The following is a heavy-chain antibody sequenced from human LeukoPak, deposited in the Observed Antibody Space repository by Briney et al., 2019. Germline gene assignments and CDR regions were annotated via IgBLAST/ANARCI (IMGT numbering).Heavy chain of an antibody. J-gene: IGHJ4*02. CDR1: GFIVTGNY. V-gene: IGHV3-53*01. Sequence: GGSLRLSCAASGFIVTGNYMNWVRQAPGKGLEWVSVIDRGGSTYYADSVKGRFTISRDNAKNSLYLQMNSLRAEDTAVYYCARDLGGYSYGSHFDYWGQGTLVTVSS. CDR2: IDRGGST. D-gene: IGHD5-18*01. CDR3: ARDLGGYSYGSHFDY.